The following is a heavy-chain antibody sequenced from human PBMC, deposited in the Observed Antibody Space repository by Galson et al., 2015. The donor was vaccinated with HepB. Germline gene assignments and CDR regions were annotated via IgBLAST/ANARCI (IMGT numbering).Heavy chain of an antibody. CDR1: GGSFSGYY. D-gene: IGHD3-3*01. CDR3: ARGSPSRNYDFWSGYYRRYYYGMDV. J-gene: IGHJ6*02. Sequence: ETLSLTCAVYGGSFSGYYWSWIRQPPGKGLEWIGEINHSGSTNYNPSLKSRVTISVDTSKNQFSLKLSSVTAADTAVYYCARGSPSRNYDFWSGYYRRYYYGMDVWGQGTTVTVSS. V-gene: IGHV4-34*01. CDR2: INHSGST.